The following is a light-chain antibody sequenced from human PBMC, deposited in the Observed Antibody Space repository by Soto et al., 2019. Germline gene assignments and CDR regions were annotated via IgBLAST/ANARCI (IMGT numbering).Light chain of an antibody. Sequence: IVLAQSPSTLSLSPGERATLSCSSSQSVSIYLAWYQQKPGQAPRLLIYDASNRATGIPARFSGSGSGTDFTLTISSLEPEDFAVYYCQQRSNWPPKITFGQGTRLEVK. CDR3: QQRSNWPPKIT. CDR2: DAS. CDR1: QSVSIY. V-gene: IGKV3-11*01. J-gene: IGKJ5*01.